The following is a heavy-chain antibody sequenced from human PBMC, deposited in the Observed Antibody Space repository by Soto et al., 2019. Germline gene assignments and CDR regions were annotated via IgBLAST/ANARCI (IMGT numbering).Heavy chain of an antibody. D-gene: IGHD3-3*02. CDR2: MYFGGSF. V-gene: IGHV4-59*02. CDR1: GASVSDGY. CDR3: ASHLAGNREY. J-gene: IGHJ4*02. Sequence: PSETLSLTCTVSGASVSDGYWSWIRQPPGKELEWIGFMYFGGSFNYNPSVKGRFTISRDNAKNTLYLQMNSLRAEDTAVYYCASHLAGNREYWGQGTLVTVPS.